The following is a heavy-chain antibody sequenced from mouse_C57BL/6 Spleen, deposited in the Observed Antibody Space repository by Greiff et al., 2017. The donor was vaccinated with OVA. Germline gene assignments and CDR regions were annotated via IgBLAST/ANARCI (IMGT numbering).Heavy chain of an antibody. CDR1: GYAFSSYW. Sequence: LLESGAELVKPGASVKISCKASGYAFSSYWMNWVKQRPGKGLEWIGQIYPGDGDTNYNGKFKGKATLTADKSSSTAYMQLSSLTSEDSAVYFCASEGYYPAWFAYWGQGTLVTVSA. D-gene: IGHD2-3*01. CDR3: ASEGYYPAWFAY. V-gene: IGHV1-80*01. J-gene: IGHJ3*01. CDR2: IYPGDGDT.